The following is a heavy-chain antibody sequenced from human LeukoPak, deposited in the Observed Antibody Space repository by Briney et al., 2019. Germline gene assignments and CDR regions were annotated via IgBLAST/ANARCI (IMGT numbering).Heavy chain of an antibody. CDR3: ARDYGSSSWFPFDF. V-gene: IGHV1-3*01. D-gene: IGHD6-13*01. J-gene: IGHJ4*02. Sequence: KFQGRVTITRDTSASTAYMELSRLRSEDTAVYYCARDYGSSSWFPFDFWGQGTLVTVSS.